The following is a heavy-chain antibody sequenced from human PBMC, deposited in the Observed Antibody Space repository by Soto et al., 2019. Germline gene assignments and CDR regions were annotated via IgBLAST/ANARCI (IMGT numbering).Heavy chain of an antibody. CDR3: ARGVVVYKQMVRGRDRFDP. D-gene: IGHD2-8*02. J-gene: IGHJ5*02. CDR1: GFTLRSYW. CDR2: IDSDGRST. Sequence: EVRLVESGGGLVQPGGPLTLSCAVSGFTLRSYWMHWVRQAPGKGLEWAGRIDSDGRSTNYADSVKGRFTISRDNAKNIVFLHMKRLRAEDRAVYYCARGVVVYKQMVRGRDRFDPWGQGTLVTVSS. V-gene: IGHV3-74*01.